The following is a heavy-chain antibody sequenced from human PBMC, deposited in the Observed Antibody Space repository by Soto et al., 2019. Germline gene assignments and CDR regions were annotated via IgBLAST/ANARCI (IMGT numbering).Heavy chain of an antibody. CDR1: GDRFTDYY. CDR2: INPNSGVT. CDR3: ARESGGATATLDYYYCYMDV. J-gene: IGHJ6*03. Sequence: QVQLVQSGAEVKEPGASVTVSCRASGDRFTDYYMHWVRQAPGQGLEWMGWINPNSGVTKYAQKFQGWVTMTRDTSIRTVYMQLTRLGFDDTAIYYRARESGGATATLDYYYCYMDVWGTGTTVTVSS. V-gene: IGHV1-2*04. D-gene: IGHD5-12*01.